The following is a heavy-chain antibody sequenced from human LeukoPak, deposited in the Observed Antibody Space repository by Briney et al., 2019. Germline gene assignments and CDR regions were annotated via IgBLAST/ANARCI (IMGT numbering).Heavy chain of an antibody. Sequence: GGSLRLSCAASGFTFSSYWMHWVRQAPGKGLVWVSRVNSDGSTTAYADSVKGRFTISRDNAKDTLFLQMSSLRAEDTAVYYCARGDAYALNYWGQGTLVTVSS. CDR2: VNSDGSTT. CDR1: GFTFSSYW. V-gene: IGHV3-74*01. D-gene: IGHD2-2*01. CDR3: ARGDAYALNY. J-gene: IGHJ4*02.